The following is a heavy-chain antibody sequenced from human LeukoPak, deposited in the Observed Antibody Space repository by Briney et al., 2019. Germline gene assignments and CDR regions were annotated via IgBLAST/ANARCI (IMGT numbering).Heavy chain of an antibody. CDR3: ARVKGGGGFDY. V-gene: IGHV3-30*04. CDR2: ISYDGSNK. D-gene: IGHD2-15*01. Sequence: GRSLRLSCAASGFTFSSYAMHWVRQALGKGLEWVAVISYDGSNKYYADSVKGRFTISRDNSKNTLYLQMNSLRAEDTAVYYCARVKGGGGFDYWGQGTLVTVSS. CDR1: GFTFSSYA. J-gene: IGHJ4*02.